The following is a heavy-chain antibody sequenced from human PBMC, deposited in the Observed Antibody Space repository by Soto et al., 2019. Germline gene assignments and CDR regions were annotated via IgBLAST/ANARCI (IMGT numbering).Heavy chain of an antibody. D-gene: IGHD2-2*01. J-gene: IGHJ4*02. CDR1: GASISSSSYD. CDR3: AGRPPPAAKIFDY. Sequence: SETLSLTCTVSGASISSSSYDWGWIRQPPGKGLEWIGTIYYTGSTYYNPSLKSRVTMSVDTSKNQFSLRLSSMTAADTAVYYCAGRPPPAAKIFDYWGQGTLVTSPQ. CDR2: IYYTGST. V-gene: IGHV4-39*01.